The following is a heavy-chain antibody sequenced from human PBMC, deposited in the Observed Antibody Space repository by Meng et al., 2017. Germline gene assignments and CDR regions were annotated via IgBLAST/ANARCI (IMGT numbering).Heavy chain of an antibody. CDR1: GGSISSGGYY. Sequence: SETLSLTCTVSGGSISSGGYYWSWIRQHPGKGLEWIGYIYYSGSTYYNPSLKSRVTISVDTSKNQFSLKLSSVTAADTAVYYCARLWKGGDYEDVDYWGQGTLVTVSS. J-gene: IGHJ4*02. D-gene: IGHD4-17*01. CDR3: ARLWKGGDYEDVDY. CDR2: IYYSGST. V-gene: IGHV4-31*03.